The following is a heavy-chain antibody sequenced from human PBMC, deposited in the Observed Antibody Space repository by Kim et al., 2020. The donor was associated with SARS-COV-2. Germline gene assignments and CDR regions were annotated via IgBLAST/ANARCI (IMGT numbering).Heavy chain of an antibody. Sequence: GGSLRLSCAASGYTVTDSYMGWVRQAPGKGLEWVSFICSGGNTIYEEAVEGRLIISRNHSKNTLYHLMNNRRGAETAVDYCSAVGFYYDAWDFNNWGQDT. J-gene: IGHJ1*01. D-gene: IGHD3-22*01. CDR1: GYTVTDSY. V-gene: IGHV3-53*01. CDR2: ICSGGNT. CDR3: SAVGFYYDAWDFNN.